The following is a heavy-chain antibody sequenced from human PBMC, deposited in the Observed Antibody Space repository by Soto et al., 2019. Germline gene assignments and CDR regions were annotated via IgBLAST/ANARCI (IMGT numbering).Heavy chain of an antibody. CDR1: GFTFSSYA. D-gene: IGHD3-9*01. CDR3: AKEGPYYDILTALDY. J-gene: IGHJ4*02. Sequence: PGGSLRLSCAASGFTFSSYAMSWVRQAPGKVLEWVSAISGSGDTTYYADSVKGRFTISRDNSKNTLYLQMSSLRAEDTAVYYCAKEGPYYDILTALDYWGQGTLVTVSS. CDR2: ISGSGDTT. V-gene: IGHV3-23*01.